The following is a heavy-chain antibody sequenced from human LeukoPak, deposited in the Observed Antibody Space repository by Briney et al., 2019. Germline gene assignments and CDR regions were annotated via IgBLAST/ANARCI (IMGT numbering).Heavy chain of an antibody. CDR1: GFTFSRYA. D-gene: IGHD3-10*01. V-gene: IGHV3-23*01. CDR3: AQEGHGSDSYYLPY. J-gene: IGHJ4*02. Sequence: GGSLRLSCSASGFTFSRYAMSWVRQPPGKGLEWVSAISVTGGSTFYADSVKGRFTVSRDNSKNTLFLQMNRLRADDTAVYYCAQEGHGSDSYYLPYWGQGTLVTVSS. CDR2: ISVTGGST.